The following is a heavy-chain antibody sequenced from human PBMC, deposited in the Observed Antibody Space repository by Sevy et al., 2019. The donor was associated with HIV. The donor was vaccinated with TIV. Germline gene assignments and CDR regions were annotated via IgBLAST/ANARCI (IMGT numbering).Heavy chain of an antibody. CDR2: ISGSGGSGDKT. Sequence: GGSLRLSCAASGFTFSSYAMNWVSQAPGKGLESVSGISGSGGSGDKTNYADSVKGRFTISRDDSKNSLYLQLNSLRAEDTAIYYCARKYDSSGYFDYWGQGTLVTVSS. CDR1: GFTFSSYA. J-gene: IGHJ4*02. D-gene: IGHD3-22*01. CDR3: ARKYDSSGYFDY. V-gene: IGHV3-23*01.